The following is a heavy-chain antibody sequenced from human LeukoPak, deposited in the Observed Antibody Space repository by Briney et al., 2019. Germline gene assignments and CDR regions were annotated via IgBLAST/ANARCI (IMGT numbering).Heavy chain of an antibody. D-gene: IGHD3-3*01. CDR1: GFTFSSYA. CDR3: AKDSSAIFGVVRYCYGMDV. CDR2: INGSGGST. J-gene: IGHJ6*02. V-gene: IGHV3-23*01. Sequence: GGSLRLSCAASGFTFSSYAMSWVRQAPGKGLEWVSAINGSGGSTYYADSVKGRFTISRDNSKNTLYLQMNSLRAEDTAVYYCAKDSSAIFGVVRYCYGMDVWGQGTTVTVSS.